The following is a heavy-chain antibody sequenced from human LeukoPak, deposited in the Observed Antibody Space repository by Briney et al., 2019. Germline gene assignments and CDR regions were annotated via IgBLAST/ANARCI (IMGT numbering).Heavy chain of an antibody. D-gene: IGHD6-13*01. J-gene: IGHJ3*02. Sequence: GGSLRLSCAASGFSVSSKYMTWVRQAPGKGLEWVSVIYSGDSTYYADSVKGRFTISRDNSRNTLYLRMNTLRAEDTAVYYCARDVGGRYSTTWYAAFDIWGQGTVVTVSS. CDR3: ARDVGGRYSTTWYAAFDI. V-gene: IGHV3-53*01. CDR1: GFSVSSKY. CDR2: IYSGDST.